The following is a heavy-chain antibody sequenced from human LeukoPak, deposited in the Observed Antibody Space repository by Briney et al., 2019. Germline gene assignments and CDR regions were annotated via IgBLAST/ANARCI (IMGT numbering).Heavy chain of an antibody. J-gene: IGHJ5*02. CDR1: GGSISSGDYY. D-gene: IGHD3-22*01. V-gene: IGHV4-30-4*01. CDR3: ARGYDSSGYYWFDP. CDR2: IYYSGST. Sequence: PSQTLSLTCTVSGGSISSGDYYWSWIRQPPGKGLEWIGYIYYSGSTYYNPSLKCRVTISVDTSKNQFSLKLSSVTAADTAVYYCARGYDSSGYYWFDPWGQGTLVTVSS.